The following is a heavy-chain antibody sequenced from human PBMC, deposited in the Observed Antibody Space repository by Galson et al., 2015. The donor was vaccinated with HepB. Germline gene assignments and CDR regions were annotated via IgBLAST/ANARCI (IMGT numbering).Heavy chain of an antibody. CDR1: GYTFTRYD. Sequence: SVKVSCKASGYTFTRYDINWVRQATGQGLEWMGWMNPNSGNTGYAQKFQGRVTMTRNTSISTAYMELSSPRSEDTAVYYCARRGAPYSSGQNDEAFDIWGQGTMVTVSP. CDR2: MNPNSGNT. CDR3: ARRGAPYSSGQNDEAFDI. J-gene: IGHJ3*02. V-gene: IGHV1-8*01. D-gene: IGHD6-19*01.